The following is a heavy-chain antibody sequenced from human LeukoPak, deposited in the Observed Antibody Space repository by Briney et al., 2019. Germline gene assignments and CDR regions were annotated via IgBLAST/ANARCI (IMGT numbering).Heavy chain of an antibody. CDR1: GGSIDSPNW. CDR2: IYHSEST. Sequence: SETLSLTCVVSGGSIDSPNWWSWVRQPPGKELEWIGEIYHSESTSYKPSLQSRGTISVDKSKNQFSLRLNSVTAADTAVYYCARTLGNYGSGSYDALDIWGQGTMVTVSS. J-gene: IGHJ3*02. CDR3: ARTLGNYGSGSYDALDI. V-gene: IGHV4-4*02. D-gene: IGHD3-10*01.